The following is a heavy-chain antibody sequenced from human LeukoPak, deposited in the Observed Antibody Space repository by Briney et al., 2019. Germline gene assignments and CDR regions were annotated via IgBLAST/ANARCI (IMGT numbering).Heavy chain of an antibody. D-gene: IGHD3-10*01. Sequence: GGSLRLSCAASGFTFSSYSLDWVRQAPGKGLEWVSSISSSSSYIYYADSVKGRFTISRDNAKNSLYLQMNSLRDEDTAVYYCARGLGINGLALDMWGQGTMVTVSS. CDR3: ARGLGINGLALDM. CDR2: ISSSSSYI. J-gene: IGHJ3*02. CDR1: GFTFSSYS. V-gene: IGHV3-21*04.